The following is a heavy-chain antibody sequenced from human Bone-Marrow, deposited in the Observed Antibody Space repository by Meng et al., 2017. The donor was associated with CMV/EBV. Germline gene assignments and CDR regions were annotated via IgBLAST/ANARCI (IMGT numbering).Heavy chain of an antibody. V-gene: IGHV3-21*01. CDR2: ISSGSNHI. D-gene: IGHD1-26*01. Sequence: GGSLRLSCAASGFSFSSYNMNWVRQAPGKELEWVSSISSGSNHIYYADSVKGRFTISRDSAKNSLYPQMNSLRADDTAVYYCARDQRELKQDARDIWGQGTLVTVSS. CDR3: ARDQRELKQDARDI. CDR1: GFSFSSYN. J-gene: IGHJ3*02.